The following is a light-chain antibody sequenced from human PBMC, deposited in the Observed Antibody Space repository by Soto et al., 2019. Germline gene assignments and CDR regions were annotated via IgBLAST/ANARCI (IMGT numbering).Light chain of an antibody. CDR1: SSNIGAGHD. CDR3: QSYDSSLRV. J-gene: IGLJ2*01. Sequence: QSVLTQPPSESGAPGQRVTISCTGSSSNIGAGHDVHWYQQVPGTAPKLLIYGNNNRPSGVPDRFSGSKSGTSASLAITGLQTEDDADYYCQSYDSSLRVFGGGTKLTVL. V-gene: IGLV1-40*01. CDR2: GNN.